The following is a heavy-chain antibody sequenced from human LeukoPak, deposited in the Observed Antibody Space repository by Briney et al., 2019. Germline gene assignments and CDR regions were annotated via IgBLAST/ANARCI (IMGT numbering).Heavy chain of an antibody. V-gene: IGHV3-23*01. D-gene: IGHD4-23*01. Sequence: GGSLRLSCEASGFTFSTFAMIWVRQPPGKGLEWVSSIFPSGGEIHYADSVKGRFTISRDNSKNTLYLQMNSLRAEDTAVYYCAKRGPRPGRWSDAFNIWGQGTMVTVSS. CDR1: GFTFSTFA. CDR2: IFPSGGEI. CDR3: AKRGPRPGRWSDAFNI. J-gene: IGHJ3*02.